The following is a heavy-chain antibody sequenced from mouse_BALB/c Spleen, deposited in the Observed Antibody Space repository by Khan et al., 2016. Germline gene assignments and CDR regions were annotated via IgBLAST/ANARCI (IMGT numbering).Heavy chain of an antibody. CDR2: IWPGGST. CDR1: GFSLTNSG. D-gene: IGHD2-4*01. CDR3: ARDDQDYDAWFAS. V-gene: IGHV2-9*02. Sequence: QVQLKESGPGLVAPSQSLSITCTVSGFSLTNSGVHWIRQPPGKGLEWLGVIWPGGSTDYNSALMSRLSITKDNSQNQVFLKMISLQTDVTAMYYCARDDQDYDAWFASWGQGTLVIVSA. J-gene: IGHJ3*01.